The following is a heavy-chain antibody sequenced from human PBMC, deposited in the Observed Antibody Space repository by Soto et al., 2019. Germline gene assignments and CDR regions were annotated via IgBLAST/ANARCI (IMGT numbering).Heavy chain of an antibody. V-gene: IGHV3-74*01. CDR1: GFTFSSYW. Sequence: GGSLRLSCAASGFTFSSYWMHWVRQAPGKGLVWVSRINSDGSSTSYADSVKGRFTISRDNAKNTLYLQMNSLRAEDTAVYYCARILLWFGEPSINYYYGMDVWGQGTTVTVSS. J-gene: IGHJ6*02. D-gene: IGHD3-10*01. CDR3: ARILLWFGEPSINYYYGMDV. CDR2: INSDGSST.